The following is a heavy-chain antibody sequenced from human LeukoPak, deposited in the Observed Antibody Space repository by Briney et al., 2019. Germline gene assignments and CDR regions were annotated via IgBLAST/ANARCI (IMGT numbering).Heavy chain of an antibody. D-gene: IGHD2-2*01. CDR1: GYTFTGYY. J-gene: IGHJ4*02. Sequence: GASVKVSCKASGYTFTGYYMHWVRQAPGQGLELMGWINPNSGGTNYAQKFQGRVTMTRDTSISTAYMELSRLRSDDTAVYYCARAIVVVPAANDYWGQGTLVTVSS. CDR2: INPNSGGT. CDR3: ARAIVVVPAANDY. V-gene: IGHV1-2*02.